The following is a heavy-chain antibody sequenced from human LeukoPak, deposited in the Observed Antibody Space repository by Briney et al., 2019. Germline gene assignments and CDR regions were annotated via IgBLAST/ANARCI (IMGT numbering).Heavy chain of an antibody. CDR2: IIPIFGTA. D-gene: IGHD4-11*01. V-gene: IGHV1-69*13. Sequence: SVKVSCKASGGTFSSYVINWVRQAPGRGLEWMGGIIPIFGTANYAQKFQGRVIITPDESTSTAYMELSSLRSEDTAVYYCARDSDGLQGAFDIWGQGTMVTVSS. CDR3: ARDSDGLQGAFDI. CDR1: GGTFSSYV. J-gene: IGHJ3*02.